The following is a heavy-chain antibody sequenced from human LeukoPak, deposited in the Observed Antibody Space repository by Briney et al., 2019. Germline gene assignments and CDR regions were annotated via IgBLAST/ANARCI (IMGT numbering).Heavy chain of an antibody. CDR3: ARGPPLLDP. CDR1: GFTFNTYD. Sequence: GGSLRLSCAASGFTFNTYDMNWVRQAPGKGLEWISYISTTGTTIYYADSVRGRFTISRDNARNSLFLQMSSLRAEDTAVYHCARGPPLLDPWGQGTLVTVSS. J-gene: IGHJ5*02. CDR2: ISTTGTTI. V-gene: IGHV3-48*01.